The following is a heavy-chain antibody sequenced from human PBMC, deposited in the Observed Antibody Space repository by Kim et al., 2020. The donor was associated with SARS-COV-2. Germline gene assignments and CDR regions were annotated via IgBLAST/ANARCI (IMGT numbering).Heavy chain of an antibody. V-gene: IGHV4-39*01. CDR2: IYYTKST. D-gene: IGHD2-2*01. CDR1: GGSIGSSGYH. CDR3: ARRLYANSPFDP. J-gene: IGHJ5*02. Sequence: SETLSLTCTVSGGSIGSSGYHWAWIRQPPGKGLEWIGNIYYTKSTNYNPALGGRVTISLDASRNQFFLRLSSLTAADTAVYYCARRLYANSPFDPWGQGTLVTVSS.